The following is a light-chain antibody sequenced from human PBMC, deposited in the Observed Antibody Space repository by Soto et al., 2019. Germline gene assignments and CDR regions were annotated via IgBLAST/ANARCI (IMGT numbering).Light chain of an antibody. CDR2: DVS. J-gene: IGLJ1*01. V-gene: IGLV2-14*03. Sequence: QSALTQPASVSGSPGQSITISCTGTSSDIGAYNYVSWYQQLPGKAPKVMIYDVSNRPSGVSDRFSGSKSGNTASLTISGLQAEDEADYYCKSHTRSSAYVFATGTKVTVL. CDR1: SSDIGAYNY. CDR3: KSHTRSSAYV.